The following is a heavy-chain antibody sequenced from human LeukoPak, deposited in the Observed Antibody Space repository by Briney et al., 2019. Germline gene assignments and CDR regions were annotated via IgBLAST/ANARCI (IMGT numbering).Heavy chain of an antibody. J-gene: IGHJ3*02. CDR2: IYTSGST. CDR1: GGPISSYY. V-gene: IGHV4-4*07. D-gene: IGHD2-2*01. CDR3: ARDSPDIVVVPDAFDI. Sequence: SETLSLTCTVSGGPISSYYWSWIRQPAGKGLEWIGRIYTSGSTNYNPSLKSRVTMSVDTSKNQFSLKLSSVTAADTAVYYCARDSPDIVVVPDAFDIWGQGTMVTVSS.